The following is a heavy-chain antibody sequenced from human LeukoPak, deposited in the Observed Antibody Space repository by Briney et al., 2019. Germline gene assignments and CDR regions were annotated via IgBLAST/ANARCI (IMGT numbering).Heavy chain of an antibody. J-gene: IGHJ5*02. CDR1: GGSISSYY. CDR3: ARARGDYGDYANWFDP. Sequence: SETLSLTCTVSGGSISSYYWSWIRQPPGKGLEWIGYIYYSGSTNYNPSLKSRVTISVDTSKNQFSLKLSSVTAADTAVYYCARARGDYGDYANWFDPWGQGTLVTVSS. V-gene: IGHV4-59*01. CDR2: IYYSGST. D-gene: IGHD4-17*01.